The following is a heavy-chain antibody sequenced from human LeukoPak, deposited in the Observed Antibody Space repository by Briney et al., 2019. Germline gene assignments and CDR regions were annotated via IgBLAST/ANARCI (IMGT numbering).Heavy chain of an antibody. CDR1: GYTFTSYG. D-gene: IGHD4-11*01. J-gene: IGHJ4*02. Sequence: ASVKVSCKASGYTFTSYGISWVRQAPGQGLEWMGWISTYNGNTNYAQKLEGRVTMTTDTSTTTAYMELRSLTSDDTAVYYCARDPTTQTFDYWGQGTLVTVSS. CDR3: ARDPTTQTFDY. CDR2: ISTYNGNT. V-gene: IGHV1-18*01.